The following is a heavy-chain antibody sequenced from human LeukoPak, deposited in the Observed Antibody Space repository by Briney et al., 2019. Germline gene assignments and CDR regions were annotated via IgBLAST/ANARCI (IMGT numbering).Heavy chain of an antibody. V-gene: IGHV3-30*18. CDR1: GFTFSSYG. Sequence: GGSLRLSCAASGFTFSSYGMHWVRQAPGKGLEWVAVISYDGSNKYYADSVKGRFTISRDNSKNTLYPQMNSLRAEDTAVYYCAKEYYYGMDVWGKGTTVTVSS. CDR3: AKEYYYGMDV. CDR2: ISYDGSNK. J-gene: IGHJ6*04.